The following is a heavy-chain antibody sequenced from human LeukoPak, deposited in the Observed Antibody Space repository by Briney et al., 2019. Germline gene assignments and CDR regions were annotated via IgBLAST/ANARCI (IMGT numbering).Heavy chain of an antibody. CDR2: IYYSGST. J-gene: IGHJ1*01. CDR1: GGSISSYY. Sequence: PSETLSLTCTVSGGSISSYYWSWIRQPPGKGLEWIGYIYYSGSTNYNPSLKSRVTISVDTSKNQFSLKLSSVTAADTAVYYCARHEHSRQWLVLGYFQHWGQGTLVTVSS. D-gene: IGHD6-19*01. CDR3: ARHEHSRQWLVLGYFQH. V-gene: IGHV4-59*08.